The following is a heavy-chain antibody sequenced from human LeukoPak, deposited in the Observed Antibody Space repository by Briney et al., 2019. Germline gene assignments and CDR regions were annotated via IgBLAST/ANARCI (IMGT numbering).Heavy chain of an antibody. CDR2: ISSSSSYI. CDR1: GFTFSSYS. Sequence: PGGSLRLSCAASGFTFSSYSMNWVRQAPGKGLEWVSSISSSSSYIYYADSVKGRFTISRDNSKNTLYLQMNSLRAEDTAVYYCAREIERWFDPWGQGTLVTVSS. J-gene: IGHJ5*02. V-gene: IGHV3-21*01. CDR3: AREIERWFDP.